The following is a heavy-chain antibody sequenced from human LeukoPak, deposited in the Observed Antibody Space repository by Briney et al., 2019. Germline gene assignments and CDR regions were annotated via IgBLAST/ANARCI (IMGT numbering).Heavy chain of an antibody. J-gene: IGHJ4*02. CDR2: VYATGNT. Sequence: PSETLSLTCTVSGDSISSYYWSWIRQPAGKGLEWIGRVYATGNTNYNPSLWSRLSISIDTSRNQFSLRLSSVTAADTAVYYCARDRSYYSDTGADYWGQGIVVIVSS. CDR1: GDSISSYY. D-gene: IGHD3-22*01. V-gene: IGHV4-4*07. CDR3: ARDRSYYSDTGADY.